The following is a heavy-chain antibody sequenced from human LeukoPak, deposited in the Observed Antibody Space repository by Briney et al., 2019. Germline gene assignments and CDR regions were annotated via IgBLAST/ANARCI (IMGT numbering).Heavy chain of an antibody. CDR2: MNSSSCDMTT. D-gene: IGHD1-26*01. J-gene: IGHJ6*02. CDR1: ASTFINAW. V-gene: IGHV3-15*01. CDR3: AWDWRYYFDMAV. Sequence: GPCLRPSCDLDASTFINAWIDWVRQAPGDWRGWVGRMNSSSCDMTTDYAAHVKGRFTISRDDSKISLFLQRRSLQAEDTAVYDCAWDWRYYFDMAVWGQGTTVTVSS.